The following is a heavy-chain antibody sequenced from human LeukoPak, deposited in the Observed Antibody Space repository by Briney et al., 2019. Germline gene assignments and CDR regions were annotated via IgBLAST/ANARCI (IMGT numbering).Heavy chain of an antibody. CDR2: IYYSGST. CDR1: GGSISSYY. Sequence: SETLSLTCTVSGGSISSYYWSWIRQPPGKGLEWIGYIYYSGSTNYNPSLKSRVTISVDTSKNQFSLKLSSVTAADTAVYYCARGSRGSYSSSWESYWYFDLWGRGTLVTVSS. V-gene: IGHV4-59*01. J-gene: IGHJ2*01. D-gene: IGHD6-13*01. CDR3: ARGSRGSYSSSWESYWYFDL.